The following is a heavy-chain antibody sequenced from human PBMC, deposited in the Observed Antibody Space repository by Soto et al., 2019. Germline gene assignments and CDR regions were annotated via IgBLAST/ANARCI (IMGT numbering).Heavy chain of an antibody. CDR2: IIPIFGTA. CDR3: ARDRGIYSYVLDGMDV. J-gene: IGHJ6*02. D-gene: IGHD5-18*01. CDR1: GGTFSSYA. Sequence: QVQLVQSGAEVKKHGSSVKVSCKASGGTFSSYAISWVRQAPGQGLEWMGGIIPIFGTANYAQKFQGRVTITADESTSTAYMELSSLRCEDTAVYYCARDRGIYSYVLDGMDVWGQGTTVTVSS. V-gene: IGHV1-69*01.